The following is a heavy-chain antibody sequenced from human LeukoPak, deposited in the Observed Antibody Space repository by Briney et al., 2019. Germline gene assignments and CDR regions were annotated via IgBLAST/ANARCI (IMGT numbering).Heavy chain of an antibody. CDR1: GFTFDDYA. J-gene: IGHJ3*02. D-gene: IGHD1-7*01. V-gene: IGHV3-9*01. CDR3: AKYVTGTGAFDI. CDR2: ITWNSGTI. Sequence: GGSLRLSCAASGFTFDDYAMHWVRQGPGKGLEWVSGITWNSGTIGYADSVKGRFTISRDNAKNSLYLQMNSLRAEDTALNYCAKYVTGTGAFDIWGQGTMVTVSS.